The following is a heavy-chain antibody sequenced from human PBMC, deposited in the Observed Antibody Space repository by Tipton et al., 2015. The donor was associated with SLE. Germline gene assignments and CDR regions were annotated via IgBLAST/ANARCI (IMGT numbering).Heavy chain of an antibody. CDR3: ARVLGSYYGMDV. CDR1: GFTVSNNY. CDR2: IYSTGRI. V-gene: IGHV3-66*03. Sequence: SLRLSCAASGFTVSNNYVTWVRQAPGKGLEWVSLIYSTGRIYYANSVKGRFTISRDNSKNTLYLQMNSLRAEDTAVYYCARVLGSYYGMDVWGQGTTVTVSS. J-gene: IGHJ6*02.